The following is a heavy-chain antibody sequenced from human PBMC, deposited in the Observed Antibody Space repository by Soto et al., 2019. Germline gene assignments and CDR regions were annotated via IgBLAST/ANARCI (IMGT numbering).Heavy chain of an antibody. Sequence: QITLKEAGPTLVKPTQTLTLTCTFSGFSLSTTGEGVFWIRQPPGKAPEWLALVHWNDDKRYSPSLRPRLTIRKDTYRNQVVLSLTNLDPVDTGTYYCAHRRLGDTRPDYNGLDAWGQGTTVIVSS. CDR3: AHRRLGDTRPDYNGLDA. CDR1: GFSLSTTGEG. D-gene: IGHD3-3*01. CDR2: VHWNDDK. J-gene: IGHJ6*02. V-gene: IGHV2-5*01.